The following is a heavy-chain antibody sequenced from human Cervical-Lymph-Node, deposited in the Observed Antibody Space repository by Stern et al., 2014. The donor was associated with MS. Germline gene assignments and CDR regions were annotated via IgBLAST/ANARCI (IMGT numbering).Heavy chain of an antibody. J-gene: IGHJ5*02. Sequence: EVQLVESGAELIRPGESLKISCKGSGFKFSIYWIAWVRQMPGKGLEWMGIIYPGDSETRYSPSFQGQVTMSAAKSTSNDSLQWRSLNASYTAMYFCARQTTAWAADAWGQGTLVTVSS. D-gene: IGHD1-14*01. CDR1: GFKFSIYW. CDR3: ARQTTAWAADA. CDR2: IYPGDSET. V-gene: IGHV5-51*01.